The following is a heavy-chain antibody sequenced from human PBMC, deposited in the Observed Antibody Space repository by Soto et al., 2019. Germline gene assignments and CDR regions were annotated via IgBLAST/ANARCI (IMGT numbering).Heavy chain of an antibody. CDR3: AKDPPRGVQLVVGDF. V-gene: IGHV1-2*02. CDR2: INPNTGDT. Sequence: QVHLVQSGAEVKKPGASVKVSCKASGYSFTDFYMRWVRQAPGQGLEWLGWINPNTGDTDYAQIFQGRVSLTRDTSTSTAYMEMTRLTSDDTAVYYCAKDPPRGVQLVVGDFWGQGTLVTVSS. D-gene: IGHD3-10*01. CDR1: GYSFTDFY. J-gene: IGHJ4*02.